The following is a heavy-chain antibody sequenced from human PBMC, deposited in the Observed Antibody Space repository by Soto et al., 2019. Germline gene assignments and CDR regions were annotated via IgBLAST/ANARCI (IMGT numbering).Heavy chain of an antibody. J-gene: IGHJ3*02. Sequence: EVQLVESGGGLVQPGGSLRLSCAASGFTFSSYDMHWVRQATGKGLEWVSAIGTAGDTYYPGSVKGRFTISRENAKNSLYLQMNSLRAGDTAVYSCARDGGGSDAFDIWGQGTMVTVSS. V-gene: IGHV3-13*01. CDR1: GFTFSSYD. CDR3: ARDGGGSDAFDI. D-gene: IGHD3-16*01. CDR2: IGTAGDT.